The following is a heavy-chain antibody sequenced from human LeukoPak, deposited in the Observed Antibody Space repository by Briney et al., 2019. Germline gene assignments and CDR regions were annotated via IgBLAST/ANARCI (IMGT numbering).Heavy chain of an antibody. CDR2: INPSGGST. CDR1: GYTFTSYY. V-gene: IGHV1-46*01. Sequence: GASVKVSCKASGYTFTSYYMHWVRQAPGQGLEWMGIINPSGGSTSYAQKFQGRVTMTRDTSTSTVYMELSSLRSEDTAVYYCARGSLFIDYDSWSGYLSWFDPWGQGTLVTVSS. J-gene: IGHJ5*02. CDR3: ARGSLFIDYDSWSGYLSWFDP. D-gene: IGHD3-3*01.